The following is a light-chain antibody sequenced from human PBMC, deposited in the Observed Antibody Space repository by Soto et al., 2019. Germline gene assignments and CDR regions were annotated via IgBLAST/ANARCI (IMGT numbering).Light chain of an antibody. J-gene: IGKJ5*01. CDR3: QQRSNWPPIT. V-gene: IGKV3-11*01. Sequence: EIVLTQSPATLSLSPGERATLSCRASQSVSSYLAWYQQKPGQAPRLLIYDASNRATGIPARFSGSGSGTDLTLTISSLEPEDFAVYYCQQRSNWPPITFGQGTRLEIX. CDR2: DAS. CDR1: QSVSSY.